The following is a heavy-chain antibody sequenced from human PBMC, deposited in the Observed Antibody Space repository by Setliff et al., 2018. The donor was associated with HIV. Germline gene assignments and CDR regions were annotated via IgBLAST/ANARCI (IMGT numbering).Heavy chain of an antibody. V-gene: IGHV4-61*03. CDR1: GDSVSSRSYY. CDR3: ARGSDWPLGSYFDY. D-gene: IGHD1-26*01. J-gene: IGHJ4*02. Sequence: SETLSLTCTVSGDSVSSRSYYWSWIRQPPGKGLEWIGYIYYSGSTNYNPSLKSRVTISVDTSKNHFSLKLRSVTAADTAVYYCARGSDWPLGSYFDYWGQGTLVTVSS. CDR2: IYYSGST.